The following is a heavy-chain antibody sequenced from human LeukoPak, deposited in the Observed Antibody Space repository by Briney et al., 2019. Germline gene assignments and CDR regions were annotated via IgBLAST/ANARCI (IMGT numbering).Heavy chain of an antibody. CDR3: ARAYDYGDLNWFDP. CDR1: GGSISSGDYY. CDR2: IYYSGST. V-gene: IGHV4-30-4*01. Sequence: SETLSLTCTVSGGSISSGDYYWSWIRQPPGKGLEWIGYIYYSGSTYYNPSLKSRVTISVDTSKNQFSLKLSSVTAADTAVYYCARAYDYGDLNWFDPXXQGTLVTVSS. D-gene: IGHD4-17*01. J-gene: IGHJ5*02.